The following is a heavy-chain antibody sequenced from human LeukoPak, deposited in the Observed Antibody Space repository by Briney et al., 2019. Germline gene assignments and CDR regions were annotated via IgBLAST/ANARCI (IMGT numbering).Heavy chain of an antibody. J-gene: IGHJ4*02. V-gene: IGHV3-33*06. CDR1: GFTFSSYG. Sequence: GGSLRLSCAASGFTFSSYGMHWVRQAPGKGLEWVAVIWYDGRNKYYADSGKGRFTISRDNSKNTLYLQMNSLRAEDTAVYYCAKGGSYYVAYFDYWGQGTLVTVSS. D-gene: IGHD1-26*01. CDR3: AKGGSYYVAYFDY. CDR2: IWYDGRNK.